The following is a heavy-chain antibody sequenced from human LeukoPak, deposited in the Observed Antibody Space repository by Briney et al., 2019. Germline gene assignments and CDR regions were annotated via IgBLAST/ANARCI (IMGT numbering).Heavy chain of an antibody. CDR3: AREGTVVAATKEYYYYYCMDV. CDR1: GFTFSSYS. D-gene: IGHD2-15*01. J-gene: IGHJ6*03. V-gene: IGHV3-21*01. CDR2: ISSSSSYI. Sequence: PGGSLRLSCAASGFTFSSYSMNWVRQAPGKGLEWVSSISSSSSYIYYADSVKGRFTISRDNAKNSLYLQMNSLRAEDTAVYYCAREGTVVAATKEYYYYYCMDVWGKGTTVTVSS.